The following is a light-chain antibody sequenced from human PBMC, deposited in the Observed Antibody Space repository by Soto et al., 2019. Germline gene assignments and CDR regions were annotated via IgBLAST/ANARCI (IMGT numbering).Light chain of an antibody. CDR2: WAS. V-gene: IGKV4-1*01. CDR3: QEYYSTPLA. CDR1: QRVLYSSNNKNY. J-gene: IGKJ4*02. Sequence: IVMTQSPDSLAVSLGERATINCKSSQRVLYSSNNKNYLAWYQQKPGQPPKLLIYWASTRESGVPDRFSGSGSGTDFTLTISSLQAEDVAVYYCQEYYSTPLALGGGTKVEIK.